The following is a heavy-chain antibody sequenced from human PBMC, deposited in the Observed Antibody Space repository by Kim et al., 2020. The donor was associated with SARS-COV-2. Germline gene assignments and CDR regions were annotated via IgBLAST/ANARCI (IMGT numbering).Heavy chain of an antibody. J-gene: IGHJ6*02. CDR3: TNLPLDYYMDV. CDR2: INEDGNKK. V-gene: IGHV3-7*03. CDR1: GFNFNTFW. Sequence: GGSLRLSCEVSGFNFNTFWMNWVRQAPGKGPEWVANINEDGNKKYYVDSVKGRFTISRDNAKNSVSLEMNSLRPEDTAVYYCTNLPLDYYMDVWGQGTTVTVSS.